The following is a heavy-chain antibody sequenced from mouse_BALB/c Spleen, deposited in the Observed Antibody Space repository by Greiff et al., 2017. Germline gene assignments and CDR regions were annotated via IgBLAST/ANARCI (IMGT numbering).Heavy chain of an antibody. D-gene: IGHD1-1*01. Sequence: QVQLQQSGPELVKPGASVRISCKASGYTFTSYYIHWVKQRPGQGLEWIGWIYPGNVNTKYNEKFKGKATLTADKSSSTAYMQLSSLTSEDSAVYFCARRDYGYAMDYWGQGTSVTVSP. CDR3: ARRDYGYAMDY. CDR2: IYPGNVNT. J-gene: IGHJ4*01. V-gene: IGHV1S56*01. CDR1: GYTFTSYY.